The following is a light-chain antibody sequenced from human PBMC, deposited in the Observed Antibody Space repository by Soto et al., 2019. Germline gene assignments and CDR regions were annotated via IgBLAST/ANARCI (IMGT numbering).Light chain of an antibody. V-gene: IGLV2-8*01. CDR1: SSDVGGYKY. Sequence: QSALTQPPSASGSPGQSVTISCTGTSSDVGGYKYVSWYQQHPGKVPKLMIYEVSKRPSGVPDRFSGSKSGNTASLTVSGPQAEDEADYYCSSYAGSNTDYVFGTGTQLTVL. J-gene: IGLJ1*01. CDR2: EVS. CDR3: SSYAGSNTDYV.